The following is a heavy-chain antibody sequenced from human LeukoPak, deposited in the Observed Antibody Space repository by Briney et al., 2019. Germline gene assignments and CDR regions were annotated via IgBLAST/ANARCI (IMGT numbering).Heavy chain of an antibody. CDR3: VWNSEHYFDF. CDR2: IKNKGEGETT. V-gene: IGHV3-15*01. Sequence: KTGGSLRLSCAASGFTFTNAWMSWVRQAPGKGLEWVGCIKNKGEGETTDYAAPVKGRFTISRDDSENTLFLQMHSLETEDTALYYCVWNSEHYFDFWGQGSLVTVSS. CDR1: GFTFTNAW. D-gene: IGHD1-7*01. J-gene: IGHJ4*02.